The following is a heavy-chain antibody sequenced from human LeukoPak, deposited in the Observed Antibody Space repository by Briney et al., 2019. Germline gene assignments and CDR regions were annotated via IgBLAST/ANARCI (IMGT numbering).Heavy chain of an antibody. CDR3: ARGGNSDYYYYYGMDV. J-gene: IGHJ6*02. Sequence: ASVKVSCKASGYTFTSYDINWVRQATGQGLEWMGWMNPNCGNTGYAQKFQGRVTMSRNTSISTAYMELSSLRSEDTAVYYCARGGNSDYYYYYGMDVWGQGTTVTVSS. D-gene: IGHD4-23*01. V-gene: IGHV1-8*01. CDR2: MNPNCGNT. CDR1: GYTFTSYD.